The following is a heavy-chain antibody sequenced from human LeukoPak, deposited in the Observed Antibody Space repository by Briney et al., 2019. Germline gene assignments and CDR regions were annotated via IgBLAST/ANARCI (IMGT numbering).Heavy chain of an antibody. CDR1: GFTFSSYS. V-gene: IGHV3-21*01. J-gene: IGHJ5*02. CDR2: ISSTGSHI. CDR3: AKDRCSGYSCYSPNL. Sequence: GGSLRLSCAASGFTFSSYSMNWVRQAPGKGLEWVSSISSTGSHIYYTDSMKGRFTISRDNAKNSLYLQMNSLRAEDTAVYYCAKDRCSGYSCYSPNLWGQGTLVTVSS. D-gene: IGHD2-15*01.